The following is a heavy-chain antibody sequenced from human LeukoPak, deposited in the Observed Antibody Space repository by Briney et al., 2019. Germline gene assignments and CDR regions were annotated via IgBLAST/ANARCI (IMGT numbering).Heavy chain of an antibody. CDR1: GLIVSSNY. D-gene: IGHD6-25*01. V-gene: IGHV3-23*01. CDR2: ISGSAGGT. J-gene: IGHJ5*02. Sequence: PGGSLRLSCAASGLIVSSNYMSWVRQAPGKGLEWVSSISGSAGGTYYADSVKGRFTISRDNSKNTLYLQMNSLRAEDTAVYYCAKGHSSGFDPWGQGTLVTVSS. CDR3: AKGHSSGFDP.